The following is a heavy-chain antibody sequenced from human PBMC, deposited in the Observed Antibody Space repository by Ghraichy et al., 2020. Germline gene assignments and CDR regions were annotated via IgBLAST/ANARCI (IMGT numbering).Heavy chain of an antibody. D-gene: IGHD6-19*01. Sequence: GESLNISCAASGFTFSSYWMHWVRQAPGKGLVWVSRINSDGSSTSYADSVKGRFTISRDNARNTLYLQMNSLRAEDTAVYYCARHPGGSGWYVWGQGTLVTVSS. CDR1: GFTFSSYW. J-gene: IGHJ4*02. V-gene: IGHV3-74*01. CDR3: ARHPGGSGWYV. CDR2: INSDGSST.